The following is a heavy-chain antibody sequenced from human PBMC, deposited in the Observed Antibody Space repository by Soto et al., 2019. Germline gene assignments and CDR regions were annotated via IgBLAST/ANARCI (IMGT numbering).Heavy chain of an antibody. CDR3: ARGASGRYYRDV. CDR1: GFTFSNYW. J-gene: IGHJ6*03. Sequence: DEQVVESGGSLVQPGGSLRLSCTASGFTFSNYWIHWVRQASGKGLVWVSRIKGDGSITNYADSVRGRFSISRDNAKNMVYLQMDSLRAEDTAVYYCARGASGRYYRDVWGKGTTVTVS. D-gene: IGHD3-10*01. V-gene: IGHV3-74*01. CDR2: IKGDGSIT.